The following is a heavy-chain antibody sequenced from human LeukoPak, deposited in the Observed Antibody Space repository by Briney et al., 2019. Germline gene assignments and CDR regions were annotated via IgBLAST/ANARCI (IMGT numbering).Heavy chain of an antibody. CDR1: GGSGSSDS. D-gene: IGHD3-3*01. V-gene: IGHV4-59*02. Sequence: SETLSLTCTVSGGSGSSDSWSWIRQPPGQGLEWIGYISYSGSTSYNPSLKSRVTISVDPSKSQLSLKLRSVTAADTAVYYCAKKMGWSGYYNYYYYMDVWGKGTTVTVSS. CDR2: ISYSGST. J-gene: IGHJ6*03. CDR3: AKKMGWSGYYNYYYYMDV.